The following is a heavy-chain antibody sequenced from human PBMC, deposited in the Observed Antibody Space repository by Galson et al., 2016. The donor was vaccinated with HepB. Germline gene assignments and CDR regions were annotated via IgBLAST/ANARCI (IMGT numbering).Heavy chain of an antibody. CDR3: AKSRREYSVDLPNLDY. CDR1: GFTFSSFD. V-gene: IGHV3-30*18. Sequence: SLRLSCAASGFTFSSFDMHWVRQAPGKGLEWVTVISYEGSNKYYADSVKGRFTVSRDNSKNTLYLQMDSLRAEDTAVYYCAKSRREYSVDLPNLDYWGQGTLVTVSS. J-gene: IGHJ4*02. D-gene: IGHD5/OR15-5a*01. CDR2: ISYEGSNK.